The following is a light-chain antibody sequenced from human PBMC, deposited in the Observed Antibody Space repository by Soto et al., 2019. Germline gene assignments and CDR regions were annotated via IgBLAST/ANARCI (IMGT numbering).Light chain of an antibody. CDR1: QDINSY. J-gene: IGKJ4*01. CDR3: QQTRSYPST. Sequence: IQLTQSPSSLSASIGDRVTITCRASQDINSYLAWYQQKPGKAPNLLIYEASILQRGVPSRFSGSNSGTDFTLTISSLQAEDFATYHCQQTRSYPSTFGGGTKVEIK. CDR2: EAS. V-gene: IGKV1-9*01.